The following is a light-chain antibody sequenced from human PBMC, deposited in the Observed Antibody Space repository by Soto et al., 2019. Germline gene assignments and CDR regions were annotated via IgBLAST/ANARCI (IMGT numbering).Light chain of an antibody. CDR1: QGIYSA. J-gene: IGKJ4*01. CDR3: QQFYNYPLT. Sequence: AIQLTQSPSSLSASVGDRVTITCRASQGIYSALAWFQQKPGKAPQLLIYDASTLEGGVPSRFSGSGSGTDFTLTISSLQPEDFATYYCQQFYNYPLTFGGGTKVEIK. V-gene: IGKV1D-13*01. CDR2: DAS.